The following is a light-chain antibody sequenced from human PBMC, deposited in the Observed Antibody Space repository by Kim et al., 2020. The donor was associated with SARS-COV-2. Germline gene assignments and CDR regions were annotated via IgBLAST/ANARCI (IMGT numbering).Light chain of an antibody. J-gene: IGKJ5*01. CDR3: QQRSNWPPIT. CDR1: QSVSSY. V-gene: IGKV3-11*01. Sequence: SAGERAPLSCRASQSVSSYLAWYQQKPGQAPRLLIYDVSNRATGIPARFSGSGSGTDFTLTISSLEPEDFAVYYCQQRSNWPPITFGQGTRLEIK. CDR2: DVS.